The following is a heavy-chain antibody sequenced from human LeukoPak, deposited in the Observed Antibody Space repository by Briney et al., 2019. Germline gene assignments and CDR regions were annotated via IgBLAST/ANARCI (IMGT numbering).Heavy chain of an antibody. Sequence: ASVKVSCKASGYTFTSNGISWVRQAPGQGLEWMGWISAYNGNTNYAQKFQGRVTMTTDTSTSTAYMELRSLRSDDTAVYYCAKGRGTFGAIISDAFDVWGHGTMVIVSS. CDR1: GYTFTSNG. J-gene: IGHJ3*01. CDR2: ISAYNGNT. D-gene: IGHD3-3*01. CDR3: AKGRGTFGAIISDAFDV. V-gene: IGHV1-18*01.